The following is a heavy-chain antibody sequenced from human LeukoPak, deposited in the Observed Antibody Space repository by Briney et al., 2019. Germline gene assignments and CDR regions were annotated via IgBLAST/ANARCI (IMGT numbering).Heavy chain of an antibody. D-gene: IGHD3-16*01. CDR2: FDPEDGET. Sequence: ASVKVSCKVSGYTLTELSMHWVRRAPGKGLEWMGGFDPEDGETIYAQKFQGRVTMTEDTSTDTAYMELSSLRSEDTAVYYCATQSRYDYVWGAGWYFDLWGRGTLVTVSS. J-gene: IGHJ2*01. V-gene: IGHV1-24*01. CDR1: GYTLTELS. CDR3: ATQSRYDYVWGAGWYFDL.